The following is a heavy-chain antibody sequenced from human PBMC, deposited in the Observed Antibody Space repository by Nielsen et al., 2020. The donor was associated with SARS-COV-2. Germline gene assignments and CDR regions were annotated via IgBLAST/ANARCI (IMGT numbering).Heavy chain of an antibody. V-gene: IGHV3-53*01. CDR1: GFTFTSYA. Sequence: GESLKISCVTSGFTFTSYAMNWVRQAPGKGLEWVSVIYSGGDTFYADSVKGRFTISRGNSKNTLYLEMNSLRAEDTAVYYCARNSGWYGRGYFDYWGQGTLVTVSS. D-gene: IGHD6-19*01. CDR2: IYSGGDT. CDR3: ARNSGWYGRGYFDY. J-gene: IGHJ4*02.